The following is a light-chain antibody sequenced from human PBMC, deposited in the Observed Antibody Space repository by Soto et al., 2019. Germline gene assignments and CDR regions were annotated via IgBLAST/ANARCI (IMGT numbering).Light chain of an antibody. V-gene: IGKV1-5*01. Sequence: DIQMTQSPSTLSASVGDRVTITCRASQSISSWLAWYQQKPGKAPKLLIYDASSLESGVPSRFSGSGSGTEFTITISSLQPDDFATYYCQQSVTFGQGTKVEIK. CDR1: QSISSW. CDR3: QQSVT. J-gene: IGKJ1*01. CDR2: DAS.